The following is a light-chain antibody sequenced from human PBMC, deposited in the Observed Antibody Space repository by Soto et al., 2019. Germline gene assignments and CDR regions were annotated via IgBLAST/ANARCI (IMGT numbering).Light chain of an antibody. CDR2: GAS. V-gene: IGKV3-20*01. CDR1: QSVCSRC. CDR3: QHYGTTPWT. Sequence: EIVLTQSPGTLSLSPGERVTLSCRASQSVCSRCLAWYQQKPGQSPRLLIYGASSRATGIPDRFSASGSGTDFTLTISRLEPEDFAAYYCQHYGTTPWTFGQGTKVGIK. J-gene: IGKJ1*01.